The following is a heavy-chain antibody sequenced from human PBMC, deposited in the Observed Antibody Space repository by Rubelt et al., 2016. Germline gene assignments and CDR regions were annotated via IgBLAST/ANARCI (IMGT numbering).Heavy chain of an antibody. J-gene: IGHJ4*02. CDR3: TTVACGGDCFSLSDD. D-gene: IGHD2-21*02. CDR1: GFTFSNAW. V-gene: IGHV3-15*01. CDR2: IKSKTDGGTT. Sequence: GQLVESGGGLVKPGGSLRLSCAASGFTFSNAWMSWVRQAPGKGLEWVGRIKSKTDGGTTDYAAPVKGRFTISRDDSRNTLYLQMNSLKTEDTGVYFCTTVACGGDCFSLSDDWGQGTLVTVSS.